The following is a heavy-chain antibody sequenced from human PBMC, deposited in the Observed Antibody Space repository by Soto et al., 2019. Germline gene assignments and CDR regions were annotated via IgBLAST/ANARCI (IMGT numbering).Heavy chain of an antibody. CDR2: IKEDGSAK. Sequence: EVQLVESGGGLVQPGGSLRVSCAASGFTFPSYWMGWVRQAPGKGLEWVANIKEDGSAKYYLDSVKGRFTISRDNAKTSLYLHMNSLRADDTAVYYCAREDFYRFDYWRKGNLVTVSS. CDR3: AREDFYRFDY. CDR1: GFTFPSYW. J-gene: IGHJ4*02. V-gene: IGHV3-7*01.